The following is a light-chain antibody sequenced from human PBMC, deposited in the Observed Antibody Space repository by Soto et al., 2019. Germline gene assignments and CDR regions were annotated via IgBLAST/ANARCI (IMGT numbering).Light chain of an antibody. CDR1: SSDVGGYNY. J-gene: IGLJ1*01. CDR3: SSYTSTTTRV. CDR2: EVS. Sequence: QSALTQPASVSGSPGQSITISCTVTSSDVGGYNYVSWYQQHPGKGPKLMIYEVSNRPSGVSNRFSGSKSGNTATLTTSGLQAEDEADYYCSSYTSTTTRVFGTGTKVTVL. V-gene: IGLV2-14*03.